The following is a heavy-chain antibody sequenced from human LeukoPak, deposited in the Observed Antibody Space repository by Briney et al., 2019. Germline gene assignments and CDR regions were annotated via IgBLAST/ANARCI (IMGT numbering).Heavy chain of an antibody. J-gene: IGHJ6*03. D-gene: IGHD6-13*01. Sequence: GGSLRLSCTASGFTFGDYAMSWARQAPGKGLEWVGFIRSKAYGGTTEYAASVKGRFTISRDDSKSIAYLQMNSLKTEDTAVYYCTRATGGIAGHIPYYYYYYMDVWGKGTTVTVSS. CDR3: TRATGGIAGHIPYYYYYYMDV. V-gene: IGHV3-49*04. CDR2: IRSKAYGGTT. CDR1: GFTFGDYA.